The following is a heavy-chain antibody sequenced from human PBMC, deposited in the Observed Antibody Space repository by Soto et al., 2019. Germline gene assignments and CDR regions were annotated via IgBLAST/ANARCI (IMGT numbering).Heavy chain of an antibody. J-gene: IGHJ4*02. Sequence: EVQLVESGGGLVKPGGSLRLSCAASGFIFSSHTMNWVRQAPGKGLEWVSSISASSTYMYYADSLKGRFTISRGNAYNSXXXXXXXXXXXXXXXXXXXXXXXXXXWMYWGQGTLVT. D-gene: IGHD2-2*03. CDR3: XXXXXXXXWMY. CDR2: ISASSTYM. CDR1: GFIFSSHT. V-gene: IGHV3-21*01.